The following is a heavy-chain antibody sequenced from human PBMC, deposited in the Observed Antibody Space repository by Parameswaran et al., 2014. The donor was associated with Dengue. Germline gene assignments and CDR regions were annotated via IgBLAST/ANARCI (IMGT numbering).Heavy chain of an antibody. J-gene: IGHJ4*02. Sequence: WVRQAPGQRLEWMGWINAGNGNTKYSQKFQGRVTITRDTSASTAYMELSSLRSEDTAVYYCARDSYSSGWYFDYWGQGTLVTVSS. V-gene: IGHV1-3*01. D-gene: IGHD6-19*01. CDR2: INAGNGNT. CDR3: ARDSYSSGWYFDY.